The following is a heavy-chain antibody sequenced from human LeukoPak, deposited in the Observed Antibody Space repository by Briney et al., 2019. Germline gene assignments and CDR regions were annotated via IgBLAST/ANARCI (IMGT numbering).Heavy chain of an antibody. V-gene: IGHV4-30-2*01. Sequence: SETLSLTCTVSGGSISSGGYYWSWIRQPPGKGLEWIGYIYHSGSTYYNPSLKSRVTISVDRSKNQFSLKLSSVTAADTAAYYCARATAPITIFGVVIDPVDAFDIWGQGTMVTVSS. J-gene: IGHJ3*02. CDR2: IYHSGST. CDR1: GGSISSGGYY. D-gene: IGHD3-3*01. CDR3: ARATAPITIFGVVIDPVDAFDI.